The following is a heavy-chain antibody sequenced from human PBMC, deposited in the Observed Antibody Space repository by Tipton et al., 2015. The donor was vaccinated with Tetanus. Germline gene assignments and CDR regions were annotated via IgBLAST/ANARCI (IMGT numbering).Heavy chain of an antibody. CDR3: VRDHARACGGDCYPGGFDI. CDR2: INPSGGA. D-gene: IGHD2-21*02. J-gene: IGHJ3*02. V-gene: IGHV4-34*01. Sequence: TLSLTCAVSGGSFSGHYWSWIRQPPGEGLEWIGEINPSGGASYNPSLKSRVTISVDTSTNQFSLKLTSVTAADTAVYYCVRDHARACGGDCYPGGFDIWGQGTMVSVSS. CDR1: GGSFSGHY.